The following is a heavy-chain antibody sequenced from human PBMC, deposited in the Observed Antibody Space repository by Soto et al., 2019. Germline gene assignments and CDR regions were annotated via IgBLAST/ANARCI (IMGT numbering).Heavy chain of an antibody. CDR2: ISSSNSYT. V-gene: IGHV3-11*05. D-gene: IGHD3-10*02. J-gene: IGHJ3*02. Sequence: QVQLVESGGGLVKPGGSLRLSCAASGFTFSDYYMSWIRQAPGKGLEWVSYISSSNSYTNYADSVKGRFTISRDKAKNALYLQMHSLRAEVTAVYYCARHVHDAFDIWGQGTMVTVSS. CDR1: GFTFSDYY. CDR3: ARHVHDAFDI.